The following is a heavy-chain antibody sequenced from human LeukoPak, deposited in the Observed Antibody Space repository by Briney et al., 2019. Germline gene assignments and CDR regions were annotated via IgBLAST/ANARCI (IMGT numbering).Heavy chain of an antibody. Sequence: SETLSLTCAVYGGSFSGYYWSWIRQPPGKGLEWIGEINHSGSTNYNPSLKSRVTISVDTSKNQFSLKRSSVTAADTAVYYCARGLAGRSFDYWGQGTLVTVSS. J-gene: IGHJ4*02. CDR2: INHSGST. V-gene: IGHV4-34*01. D-gene: IGHD3-10*01. CDR3: ARGLAGRSFDY. CDR1: GGSFSGYY.